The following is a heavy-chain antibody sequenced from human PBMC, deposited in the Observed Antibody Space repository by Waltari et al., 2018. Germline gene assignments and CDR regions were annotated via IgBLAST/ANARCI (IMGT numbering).Heavy chain of an antibody. J-gene: IGHJ4*02. Sequence: EVQLVESGGGLVQPGGSLRLSCAASGFTFSSYWMSWVRQAPGKGLEWVANIKQDGSEKYYVDSVKGRFTISRDNAKNSLYLQMNSLRAEDTAVYYCAREDDSSGYYYHDFDYWGQGTLVTVSS. V-gene: IGHV3-7*01. CDR2: IKQDGSEK. D-gene: IGHD3-22*01. CDR3: AREDDSSGYYYHDFDY. CDR1: GFTFSSYW.